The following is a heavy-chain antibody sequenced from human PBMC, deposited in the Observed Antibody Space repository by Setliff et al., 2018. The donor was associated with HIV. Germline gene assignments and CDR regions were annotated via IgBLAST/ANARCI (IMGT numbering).Heavy chain of an antibody. CDR3: ARGTAATDYYYYMDV. J-gene: IGHJ6*03. CDR1: GYTSTDYY. D-gene: IGHD6-25*01. CDR2: VEPQHGET. V-gene: IGHV1-69-2*01. Sequence: ASVKVSCKASGYTSTDYYMHWVQQAPGKGLEWMGRVEPQHGETIFAGKFQGRVTITADTSTDTAYMELSSLRSEDTAVYFCARGTAATDYYYYMDVWGKGTSVTVSS.